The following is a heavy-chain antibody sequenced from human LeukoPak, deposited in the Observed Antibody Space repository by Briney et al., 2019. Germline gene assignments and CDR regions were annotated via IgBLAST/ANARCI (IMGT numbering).Heavy chain of an antibody. V-gene: IGHV3-23*01. CDR2: ITSGGGDT. CDR3: VKGSSSSRPYYFDY. Sequence: GGSLRLSCAASGFTFNNYAMSWVRQAPGKGLEWVSAITSGGGDTYHADSVKGRFTISRDNSKNTLYLQMNSLRVGDTALYYCVKGSSSSRPYYFDYWGQGTLVTVSS. CDR1: GFTFNNYA. D-gene: IGHD6-6*01. J-gene: IGHJ4*02.